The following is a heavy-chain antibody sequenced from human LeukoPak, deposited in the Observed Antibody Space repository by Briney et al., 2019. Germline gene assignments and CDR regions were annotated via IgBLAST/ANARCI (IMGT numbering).Heavy chain of an antibody. CDR1: GFTFGNSG. CDR2: MNQDGSAK. CDR3: ATYTHWVAGDV. V-gene: IGHV3-7*01. J-gene: IGHJ6*02. D-gene: IGHD3-16*01. Sequence: GESLRLSCAASGFTFGNSGLNWVRQAPGKGLEWVANMNQDGSAKGYVDSVKGRFTISRDNARNSLYLQMSSLRPEDTAVYYCATYTHWVAGDVWGQGTTVTVSS.